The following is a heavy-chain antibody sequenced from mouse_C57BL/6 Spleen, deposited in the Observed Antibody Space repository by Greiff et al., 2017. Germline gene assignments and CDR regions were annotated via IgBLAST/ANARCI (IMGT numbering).Heavy chain of an antibody. J-gene: IGHJ2*01. CDR1: GYTFTSYW. Sequence: QVQLQQPGAELVMPGASVKLSCKASGYTFTSYWMHWVKQRPGQGLEWIGEIDPADSYTNYNQKFKGKSTLTVDKSSSTAYMQLSSLTSEDSAVYYCARWVITTVVATGFGYWGKGTTLTAAS. CDR2: IDPADSYT. D-gene: IGHD1-1*01. CDR3: ARWVITTVVATGFGY. V-gene: IGHV1-69*01.